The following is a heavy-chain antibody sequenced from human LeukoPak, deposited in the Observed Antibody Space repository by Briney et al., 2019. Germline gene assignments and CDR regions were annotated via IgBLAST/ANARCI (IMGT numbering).Heavy chain of an antibody. CDR1: GFTFSSYA. J-gene: IGHJ6*02. Sequence: GGSLRLSCAASGFTFSSYAMSWVRQAPGKGLEWVAVISYDGSNEFYADSVKGRFTISRDNSKNTLFLQMNSLRAEDTAVYYCARDRYGSGSYQYYGMDVWGQGTTVTVSS. D-gene: IGHD3-10*01. V-gene: IGHV3-30-3*01. CDR2: ISYDGSNE. CDR3: ARDRYGSGSYQYYGMDV.